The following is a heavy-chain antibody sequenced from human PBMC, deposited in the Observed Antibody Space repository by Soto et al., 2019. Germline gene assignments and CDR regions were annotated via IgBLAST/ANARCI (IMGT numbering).Heavy chain of an antibody. J-gene: IGHJ6*03. CDR3: ARGAPGSLGYCSGGSCYGPRYYYYYMDV. D-gene: IGHD2-15*01. CDR2: ISAYNGNT. V-gene: IGHV1-18*01. Sequence: ASVKVSCKASGYTFTSYGISWVRQAPGQGLEWMGWISAYNGNTNCAQKLQGRVTMTTDTSTSTAYMELRSLRSDDTAVYYCARGAPGSLGYCSGGSCYGPRYYYYYMDVWGKGTTVTVSS. CDR1: GYTFTSYG.